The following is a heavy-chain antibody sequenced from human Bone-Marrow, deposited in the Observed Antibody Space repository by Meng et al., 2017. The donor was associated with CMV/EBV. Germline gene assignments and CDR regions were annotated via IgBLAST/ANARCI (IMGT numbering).Heavy chain of an antibody. J-gene: IGHJ3*02. CDR2: IIPIFGTA. Sequence: SVKVSCKASGGTFSSYAISWVRQAPGQGLEWMGGIIPIFGTANYAQKFQGRVTITTDESTSTAYMELSSLRSEDTAVYYCARVGTGTLDAFDIWGQGTMVTVS. V-gene: IGHV1-69*05. D-gene: IGHD1-1*01. CDR1: GGTFSSYA. CDR3: ARVGTGTLDAFDI.